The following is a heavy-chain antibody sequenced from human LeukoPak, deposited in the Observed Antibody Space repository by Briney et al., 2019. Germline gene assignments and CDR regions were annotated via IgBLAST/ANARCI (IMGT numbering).Heavy chain of an antibody. CDR3: AHSVALDYRSFDY. CDR1: GFSISTHGVG. CDR2: IYWDGDS. D-gene: IGHD4-11*01. Sequence: SGPTLVNPTHTLTLTCTFSGFSISTHGVGVGWIRHPSGKALEWLALIYWDGDSRYSPSLRSRLTITKDASNNQVVLTVTDVDPVDTATYFCAHSVALDYRSFDYWGQGTLVTVSS. V-gene: IGHV2-5*02. J-gene: IGHJ4*02.